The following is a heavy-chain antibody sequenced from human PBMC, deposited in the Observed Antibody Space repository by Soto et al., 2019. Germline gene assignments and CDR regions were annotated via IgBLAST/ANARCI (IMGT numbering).Heavy chain of an antibody. CDR1: GGTFSSYA. CDR3: SRDKRIVVVPAARPGGWFDP. CDR2: IIPIFGTA. J-gene: IGHJ5*02. Sequence: QVQLVQSGAEVKKPGSSVKVSCKASGGTFSSYAISWVRQAPGQGLEWMGGIIPIFGTANYAQKFQGRVTITADESTSTAYMELSSLRSEDTAVYYCSRDKRIVVVPAARPGGWFDPWGQGTLVTVSS. V-gene: IGHV1-69*01. D-gene: IGHD2-2*02.